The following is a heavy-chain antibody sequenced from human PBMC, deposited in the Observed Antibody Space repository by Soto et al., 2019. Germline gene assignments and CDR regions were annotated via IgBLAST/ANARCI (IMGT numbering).Heavy chain of an antibody. CDR3: ARDPTGVVVPAAIFYGMDV. V-gene: IGHV3-21*01. CDR2: ISSSSSYI. Sequence: GGSLRLSCAASGFTFSSYSMNWVRQAPGKGLGWVSSISSSSSYIYYADSVKGRFTISRDNAKNSLYLQMNSLRAEDTAVYYCARDPTGVVVPAAIFYGMDVWGQGTTVTVSS. CDR1: GFTFSSYS. J-gene: IGHJ6*02. D-gene: IGHD2-2*02.